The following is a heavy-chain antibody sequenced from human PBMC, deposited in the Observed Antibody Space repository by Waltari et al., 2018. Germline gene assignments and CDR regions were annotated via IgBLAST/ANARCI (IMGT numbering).Heavy chain of an antibody. CDR2: IYYSGST. CDR1: GGSISSSSYY. D-gene: IGHD2-2*01. Sequence: QLQLQESGPGLVKPSETLSLTCTVSGGSISSSSYYWGWIRQPPGKGLEWIGSIYYSGSTYYNPSLKSRVTISVDTSKNQFSLKLSSVTAADTAVYYCAILKVVPAAMEGIYYYYGMDVWGQGTTVTVSS. V-gene: IGHV4-39*07. J-gene: IGHJ6*02. CDR3: AILKVVPAAMEGIYYYYGMDV.